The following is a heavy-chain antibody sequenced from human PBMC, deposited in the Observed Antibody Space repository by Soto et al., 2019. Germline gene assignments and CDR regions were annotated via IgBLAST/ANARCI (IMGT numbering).Heavy chain of an antibody. V-gene: IGHV5-51*01. CDR2: IYPGASDP. CDR3: ATSGWYRTEIDY. J-gene: IGHJ4*02. Sequence: GESLKISRKGSGYSFTNYWIGWARQKPGKGLEWMGSIYPGASDPRYSPSFQGQVTISADKSISTAYLRWSSLKASDTAMYYCATSGWYRTEIDYWGQGTLVTVSS. CDR1: GYSFTNYW. D-gene: IGHD6-19*01.